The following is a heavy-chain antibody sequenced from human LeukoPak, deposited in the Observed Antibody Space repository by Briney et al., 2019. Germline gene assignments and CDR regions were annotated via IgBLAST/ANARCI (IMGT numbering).Heavy chain of an antibody. Sequence: ASVKVSCKSSGYTFTTYGISGVRQAPGQGLEWLGRISVYNGNTNYAQKLQGRVTMTTDTSTSTAYMELRSLRSDDTAVYYCARMILLLGDVLTVPPRGFDYWGQGTLVTVSS. D-gene: IGHD2/OR15-2a*01. V-gene: IGHV1-18*01. CDR1: GYTFTTYG. CDR3: ARMILLLGDVLTVPPRGFDY. J-gene: IGHJ4*02. CDR2: ISVYNGNT.